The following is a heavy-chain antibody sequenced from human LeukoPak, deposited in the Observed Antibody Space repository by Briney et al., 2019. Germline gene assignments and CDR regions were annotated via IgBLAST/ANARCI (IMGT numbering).Heavy chain of an antibody. CDR2: ISAYNGKT. D-gene: IGHD3-16*02. Sequence: GASVKVSCKASGYEFSSYGISWVRQAPGQGLAWMGWISAYNGKTKYAEKFQGRLTMTTEKSTSIAYMELRSLTSGDTAVYYCAKDSPRDDYVRGSYRYSRRGLDIWGQGTLVTASS. J-gene: IGHJ3*02. CDR1: GYEFSSYG. CDR3: AKDSPRDDYVRGSYRYSRRGLDI. V-gene: IGHV1-18*01.